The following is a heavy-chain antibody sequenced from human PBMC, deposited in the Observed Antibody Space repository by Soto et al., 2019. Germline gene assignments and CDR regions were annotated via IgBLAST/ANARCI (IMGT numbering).Heavy chain of an antibody. V-gene: IGHV5-51*01. CDR2: IYPVDSDT. CDR3: VRQTHPGSSSHGLDF. CDR1: GYSFSSYW. D-gene: IGHD6-6*01. J-gene: IGHJ4*02. Sequence: PGESLKISCQGSGYSFSSYWIGWVRQMPGKGLEWMGIIYPVDSDTRYSPSFQGQVTISADKSISTAYLQWSSLKASDTAMYYCVRQTHPGSSSHGLDFWGQGTMVTVYS.